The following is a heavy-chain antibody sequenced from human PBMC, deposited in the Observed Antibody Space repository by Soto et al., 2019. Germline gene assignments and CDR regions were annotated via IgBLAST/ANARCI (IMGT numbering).Heavy chain of an antibody. D-gene: IGHD1-26*01. CDR1: GFTFSSYS. V-gene: IGHV3-48*02. CDR3: AREGGNPNWFDP. Sequence: EVQLVESGGGLVQPGGSLRLSCAASGFTFSSYSMNWVRQAPGKGLEWVSYISSSSTIYYADSVKGRFTISRDNAKNSLYLQMNSLRDEDTAVYYCAREGGNPNWFDPWGQGTLVTVSS. CDR2: ISSSSTI. J-gene: IGHJ5*02.